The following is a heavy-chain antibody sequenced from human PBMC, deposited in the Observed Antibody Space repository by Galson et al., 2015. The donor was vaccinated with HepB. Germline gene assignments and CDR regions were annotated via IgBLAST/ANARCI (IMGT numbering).Heavy chain of an antibody. CDR1: GFPFARDA. D-gene: IGHD3-10*01. V-gene: IGHV3-23*01. Sequence: LRLSCAASGFPFARDAIIWVRQAPGQGLEWVTVISGSGTYTNYADSVKGRFTISRDNSKNSLYLQMNTLRAEDTAVYYCSKCPDLLLPRADYWGQGTLVTVSS. CDR2: ISGSGTYT. J-gene: IGHJ4*02. CDR3: SKCPDLLLPRADY.